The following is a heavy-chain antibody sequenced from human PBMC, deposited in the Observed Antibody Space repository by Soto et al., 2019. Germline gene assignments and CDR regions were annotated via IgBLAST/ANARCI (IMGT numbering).Heavy chain of an antibody. CDR1: GFTFHDFT. D-gene: IGHD5-12*01. J-gene: IGHJ4*02. Sequence: GSLRLPCAASGFTFHDFTMHWVRQAPGKGLEWVSLISWDGATAYYADSVKGRFTVSRDNNKNSVYLRMNSLRPEDTALYYCVKDGPSGRWLEFYFDFWGRGTLVTVSS. V-gene: IGHV3-43*01. CDR2: ISWDGATA. CDR3: VKDGPSGRWLEFYFDF.